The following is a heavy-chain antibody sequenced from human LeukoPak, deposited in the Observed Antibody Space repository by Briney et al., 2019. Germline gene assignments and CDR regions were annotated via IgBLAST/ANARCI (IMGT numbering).Heavy chain of an antibody. CDR2: IIPIFGTA. CDR3: AMGYCSSTSCSHFDY. Sequence: ASVKVSCKASGGTFSNHAINWVRQAPGQGLEWMGGIIPIFGTANYAQKFQGRVTITADESTSTAYMELSSLRSEDTAVYYCAMGYCSSTSCSHFDYWGQGTLVTVCS. CDR1: GGTFSNHA. J-gene: IGHJ4*02. D-gene: IGHD2-2*01. V-gene: IGHV1-69*13.